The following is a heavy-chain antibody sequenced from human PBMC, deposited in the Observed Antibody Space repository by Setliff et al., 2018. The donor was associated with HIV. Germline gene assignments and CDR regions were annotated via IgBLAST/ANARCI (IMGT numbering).Heavy chain of an antibody. CDR3: VRWGLPYGIDA. Sequence: GGSLRLSCAASGFTFDDYAMHWVRQAPGKGLEWVSGISWNSGSIGYADSVKGRFTISRDNAKNSLYLQMNSLRAEDTAVYYCVRWGLPYGIDAWGQGTLVTVSS. CDR1: GFTFDDYA. V-gene: IGHV3-9*01. J-gene: IGHJ4*02. D-gene: IGHD3-16*01. CDR2: ISWNSGSI.